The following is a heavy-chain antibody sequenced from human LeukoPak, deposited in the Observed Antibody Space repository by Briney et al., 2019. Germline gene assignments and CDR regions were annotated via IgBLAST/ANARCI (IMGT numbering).Heavy chain of an antibody. Sequence: ASVKVSCKATGYAFTSYYMHWVRQAPGQGLEWMGIINPSSGNKSYAQKYQGRVTMTRDTFTSTVYMELRSLRSEGTAVYYCARPPTCSGSTSCAPSYWGQGTLVTVSS. CDR2: INPSSGNK. CDR1: GYAFTSYY. CDR3: ARPPTCSGSTSCAPSY. J-gene: IGHJ4*02. V-gene: IGHV1-46*01. D-gene: IGHD2-2*01.